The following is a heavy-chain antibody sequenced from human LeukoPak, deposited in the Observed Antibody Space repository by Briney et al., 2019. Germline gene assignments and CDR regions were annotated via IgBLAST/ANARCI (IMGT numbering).Heavy chain of an antibody. CDR3: ARGEGDILTAYYYYYYMDV. J-gene: IGHJ6*03. CDR1: GGSISSYY. Sequence: PSETLSLTCTVSGGSISSYYWNWIRQPPGKGLEWIGYIYYSGSTNYNLSLKSRVTISVDTSKNQFSPKLGSVTAADTAVYYCARGEGDILTAYYYYYYMDVWGKGTTVTVSS. D-gene: IGHD3-9*01. CDR2: IYYSGST. V-gene: IGHV4-59*01.